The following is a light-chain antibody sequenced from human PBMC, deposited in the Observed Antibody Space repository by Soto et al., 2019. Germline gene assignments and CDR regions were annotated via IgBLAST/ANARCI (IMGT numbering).Light chain of an antibody. Sequence: DIQMTQSPSTLSAFVGDRVTITCRASQSIGDWLAWYQQRPGKAPSLLIYDASVSASGIPTRFSGSGSGTEFTLTITGLQPDDFATYYCQQYNSYSLSTFGQGTKVEI. CDR1: QSIGDW. V-gene: IGKV1-5*01. CDR2: DAS. J-gene: IGKJ2*01. CDR3: QQYNSYSLST.